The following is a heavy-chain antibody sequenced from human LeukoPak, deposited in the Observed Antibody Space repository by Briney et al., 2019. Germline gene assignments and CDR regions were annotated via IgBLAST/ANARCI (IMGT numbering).Heavy chain of an antibody. CDR1: GGSFSGYY. D-gene: IGHD3-22*01. CDR3: ARVGVTPSDDAFDI. Sequence: SETLSLTCAVYGGSFSGYYWSWIRQPPGKGLEWIGEIKHDGSTNYNPSLKSRVIMSVDTSKNQFSLHLSSVTAADTAVYYCARVGVTPSDDAFDIWGQGTMVTVSS. V-gene: IGHV4-34*01. J-gene: IGHJ3*02. CDR2: IKHDGST.